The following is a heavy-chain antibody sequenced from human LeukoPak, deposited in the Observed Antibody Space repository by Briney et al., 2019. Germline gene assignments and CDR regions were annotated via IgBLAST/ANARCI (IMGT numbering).Heavy chain of an antibody. Sequence: ASVKVSCRVSGYTLTELSMHWVRQAPGKGLEWRGGFDPEDGETIYAQKFQGRVTMPEDTSTDTAYMELSSLRSEDTAVYYCANMVRGVSIRGYFDYWGQGTLVTVSS. CDR3: ANMVRGVSIRGYFDY. CDR2: FDPEDGET. V-gene: IGHV1-24*01. J-gene: IGHJ4*02. CDR1: GYTLTELS. D-gene: IGHD3-10*01.